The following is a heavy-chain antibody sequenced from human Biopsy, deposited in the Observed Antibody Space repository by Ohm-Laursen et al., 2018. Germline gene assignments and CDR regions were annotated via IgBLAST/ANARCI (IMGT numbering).Heavy chain of an antibody. J-gene: IGHJ3*01. D-gene: IGHD3-22*01. CDR3: ASVVLGPTNDAFDL. CDR2: INHRGFT. V-gene: IGHV4-34*01. CDR1: GGSLSGYY. Sequence: SDTLSLTWTVYGGSLSGYYWNWIRQSPGKGLEWIGEINHRGFTSNNPSLKSRVTMSVDTSKKQLSLRLRSVTAADTAMYYCASVVLGPTNDAFDLWGQGTMVVVSS.